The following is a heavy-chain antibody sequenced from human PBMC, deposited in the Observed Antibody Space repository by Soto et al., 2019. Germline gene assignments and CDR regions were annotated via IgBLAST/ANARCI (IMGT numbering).Heavy chain of an antibody. CDR3: AREVNRRDYYYYYGMDV. CDR1: GFTFSSYA. D-gene: IGHD4-4*01. J-gene: IGHJ6*02. V-gene: IGHV3-30-3*01. CDR2: ISYDGSNK. Sequence: QVQLVESGGGVVQPGRSLRLSCAASGFTFSSYAMHWVRQAPGKGLEWVAVISYDGSNKYYADSVKGRFTISRDNSKNTLYLQMNSLRAEDTAVYYCAREVNRRDYYYYYGMDVWGQGTTVTVSS.